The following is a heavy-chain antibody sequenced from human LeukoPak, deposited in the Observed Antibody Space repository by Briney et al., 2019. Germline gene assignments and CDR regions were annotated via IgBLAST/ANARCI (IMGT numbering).Heavy chain of an antibody. V-gene: IGHV3-23*01. D-gene: IGHD1-26*01. CDR3: ARGLSGSYSLYYFAY. Sequence: GGSLRLSCAASGFTFSSYAMSWVRQAPGKGLEWVSAISGSGGSTYYADSVKGRFTISRDNSKNTLYLQMNSLRAEDTAVYYCARGLSGSYSLYYFAYWGQGTLVTVSS. J-gene: IGHJ4*02. CDR1: GFTFSSYA. CDR2: ISGSGGST.